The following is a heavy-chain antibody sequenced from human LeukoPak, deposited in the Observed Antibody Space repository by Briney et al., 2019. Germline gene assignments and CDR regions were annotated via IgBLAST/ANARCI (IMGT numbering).Heavy chain of an antibody. Sequence: GGSLRLSCAASGFIFSSYEMNWVRQAPGKGLEWVSYISSSGITIYYADSVKGRFTISRDNVKNSLYLQMNSLRAEDTAVYYCAREDAPWFGELPHMDVWGKGTTVTISS. J-gene: IGHJ6*03. CDR1: GFIFSSYE. CDR3: AREDAPWFGELPHMDV. D-gene: IGHD3-10*01. CDR2: ISSSGITI. V-gene: IGHV3-48*03.